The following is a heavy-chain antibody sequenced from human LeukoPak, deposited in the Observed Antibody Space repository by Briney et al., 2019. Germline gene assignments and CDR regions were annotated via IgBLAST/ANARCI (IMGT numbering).Heavy chain of an antibody. J-gene: IGHJ4*02. CDR2: IYYSGST. CDR1: GGSISSSSYY. Sequence: SETLSLTCTVSGGSISSSSYYWGWIRQPPGKGLEWIGSIYYSGSTYYNPSLKSRVTISVDTSKNQFSLKLSSVTAADTAVYYCARVPMASSSWSARVDYWGQGTLVTVSS. CDR3: ARVPMASSSWSARVDY. D-gene: IGHD6-13*01. V-gene: IGHV4-39*07.